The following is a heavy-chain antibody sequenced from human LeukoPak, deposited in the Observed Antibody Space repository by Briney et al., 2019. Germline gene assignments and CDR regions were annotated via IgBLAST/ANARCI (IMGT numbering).Heavy chain of an antibody. Sequence: SETLSLTCTVSGGSISSYYWSWIRQPPGKGLEWIGYIYYSGSTNYNPSLKSRVTISVDTSKNQFSLKLSSVTAADTAVYYCARQTGAYTTYYFDYWGQGTLVTVSS. CDR1: GGSISSYY. CDR2: IYYSGST. D-gene: IGHD1-14*01. CDR3: ARQTGAYTTYYFDY. V-gene: IGHV4-59*08. J-gene: IGHJ4*02.